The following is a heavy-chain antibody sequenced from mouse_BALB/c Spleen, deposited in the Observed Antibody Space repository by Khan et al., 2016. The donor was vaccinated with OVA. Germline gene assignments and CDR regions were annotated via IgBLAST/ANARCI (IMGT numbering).Heavy chain of an antibody. D-gene: IGHD2-1*01. J-gene: IGHJ1*01. Sequence: QIQLVQSGPELKKPGETVKISCKASGYTFTNYGMTWVKQAPGKGLKWMGWINTYTGEPTYADDFKGRFAFSLETSATTASLQINNIKNEDTATYFCARVGNYWYFDVWGAGTTVTVSS. CDR2: INTYTGEP. CDR1: GYTFTNYG. CDR3: ARVGNYWYFDV. V-gene: IGHV9-3-1*01.